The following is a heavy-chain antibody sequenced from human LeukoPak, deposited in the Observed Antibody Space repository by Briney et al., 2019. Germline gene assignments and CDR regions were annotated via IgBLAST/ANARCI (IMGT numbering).Heavy chain of an antibody. J-gene: IGHJ3*02. CDR1: GYSFTSYW. CDR3: ARHNGSTKDAFDI. V-gene: IGHV5-51*01. CDR2: IYPGDSDT. Sequence: GESLKISCKGSGYSFTSYWIGWVRQMPGKGLEWMGIIYPGDSDTRCSPSFQGQVTISADKSISTAYLQWSSLKASDTAMYYCARHNGSTKDAFDIWGQGTMVTVSS.